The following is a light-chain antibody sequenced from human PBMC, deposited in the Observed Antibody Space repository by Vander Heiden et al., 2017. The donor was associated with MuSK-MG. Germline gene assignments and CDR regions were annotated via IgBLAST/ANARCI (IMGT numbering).Light chain of an antibody. V-gene: IGKV3-20*01. Sequence: EVVLTQSPGTLSLSPGERGTLSCRSSHSVRSDYLAWYQQKPGQAPRLLIYGASNRATGIQDRFSGSGSGTDFTLTISRLEPEDVAVYYCQHWGTEPPPFTFGPGTKVEIK. CDR2: GAS. CDR1: HSVRSDY. J-gene: IGKJ3*01. CDR3: QHWGTEPPPFT.